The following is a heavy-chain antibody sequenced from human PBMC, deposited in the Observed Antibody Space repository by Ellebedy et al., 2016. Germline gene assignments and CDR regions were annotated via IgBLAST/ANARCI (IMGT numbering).Heavy chain of an antibody. Sequence: SETLSLXCTVSGGSISSYYWSWIRQPPGKGLEWIGYIYYSGSTNYNPSLKSRVTISVDTSKNQFSLKLSSVTAADTAVYYCARVRSMNKAAAGWGSYYYYMDVWGKGTTVTVSS. J-gene: IGHJ6*03. V-gene: IGHV4-59*13. CDR3: ARVRSMNKAAAGWGSYYYYMDV. D-gene: IGHD6-13*01. CDR2: IYYSGST. CDR1: GGSISSYY.